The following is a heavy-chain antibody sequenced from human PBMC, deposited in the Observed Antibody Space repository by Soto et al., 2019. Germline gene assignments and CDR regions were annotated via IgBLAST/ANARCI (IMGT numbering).Heavy chain of an antibody. CDR2: ISGSGDST. J-gene: IGHJ4*02. Sequence: VQLWESGGGLVQPGGSLRLSCAASGFTFNTYAMTWVRQAPGKGLEWVSAISGSGDSTDYADSVKGRFTISRDNSKNAVYTQLISLRAGDPAVYFCARRAVANTIWGSMDFYYWGPGTLVTVAS. CDR1: GFTFNTYA. CDR3: ARRAVANTIWGSMDFYY. D-gene: IGHD3-16*01. V-gene: IGHV3-23*01.